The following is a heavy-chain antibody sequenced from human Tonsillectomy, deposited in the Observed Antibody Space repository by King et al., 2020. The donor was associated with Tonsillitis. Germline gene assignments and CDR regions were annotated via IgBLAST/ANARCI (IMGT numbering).Heavy chain of an antibody. D-gene: IGHD1-26*01. CDR3: ARGVGSGGYYGGFD. V-gene: IGHV4-4*07. Sequence: QLQESGPGLVKPSETLTLTCTVSGGSISSYYWNWIRQPAGKGLEWIGRIYTSGTTNYNPSLKSRVTVSLNTSKNQFFLKLSSVTAADTAVYYCARGVGSGGYYGGFDWGQGTLVTVSS. J-gene: IGHJ4*02. CDR2: IYTSGTT. CDR1: GGSISSYY.